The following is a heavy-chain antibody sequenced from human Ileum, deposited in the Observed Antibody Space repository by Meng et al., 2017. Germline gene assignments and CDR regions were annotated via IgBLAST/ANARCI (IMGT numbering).Heavy chain of an antibody. V-gene: IGHV3-30*01. J-gene: IGHJ4*02. CDR3: ARGKSMAADTIGLDY. Sequence: GESLKISCGASGFTFSTYAMHWVRQAPGKGLEWVAVISYDGGNKYYADSVKGRVTVSRDNSKSTLYVQMNSLRVEDSAVYYCARGKSMAADTIGLDYWGQGTLVTVSS. CDR2: ISYDGGNK. D-gene: IGHD6-13*01. CDR1: GFTFSTYA.